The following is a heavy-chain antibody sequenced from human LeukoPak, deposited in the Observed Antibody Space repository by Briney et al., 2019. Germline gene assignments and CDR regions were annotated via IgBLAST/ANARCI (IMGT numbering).Heavy chain of an antibody. CDR3: AVSSSWSLYYFDY. Sequence: PSETLSLTCTVSGGSISSYYWSWIRQPPGKGLEWIGYIYYSGITNYNPSLKSRVTISVEQSKNQFSLKLSSVTAADTAVYYCAVSSSWSLYYFDYWGQGTLVTVPS. V-gene: IGHV4-59*08. CDR1: GGSISSYY. D-gene: IGHD6-13*01. CDR2: IYYSGIT. J-gene: IGHJ4*02.